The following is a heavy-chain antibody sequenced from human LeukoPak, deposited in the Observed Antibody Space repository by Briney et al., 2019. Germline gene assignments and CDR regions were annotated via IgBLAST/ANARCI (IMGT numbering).Heavy chain of an antibody. J-gene: IGHJ4*02. CDR1: GYVFTTSG. Sequence: ASVTVSCKTSGYVFTTSGISWVRQAPGQGLEWVGWISAYSGAANSAQRFRDRVTMTTDTSTNTAYMELRSLTSDDTAVYFCARDQGIFYFDYWGQGTLVTVCS. CDR3: ARDQGIFYFDY. V-gene: IGHV1-18*01. CDR2: ISAYSGAA. D-gene: IGHD2/OR15-2a*01.